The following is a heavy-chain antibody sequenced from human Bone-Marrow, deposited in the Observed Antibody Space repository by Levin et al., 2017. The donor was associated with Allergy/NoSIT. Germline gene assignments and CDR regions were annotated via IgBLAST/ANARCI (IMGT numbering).Heavy chain of an antibody. J-gene: IGHJ3*02. V-gene: IGHV3-9*01. CDR1: GFTFDDYA. CDR3: AKDKAGIRMFDI. Sequence: SLKISCAASGFTFDDYAMHWVRQAPGKGLEWVSGISWNSGSIGYADSVKGRFTISRDNAKNSLYLQMNSLRAEDTALYYCAKDKAGIRMFDIWGQGTMVTVSS. CDR2: ISWNSGSI. D-gene: IGHD6-19*01.